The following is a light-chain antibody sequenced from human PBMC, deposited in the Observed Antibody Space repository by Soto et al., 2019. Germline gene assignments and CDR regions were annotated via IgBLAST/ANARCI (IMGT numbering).Light chain of an antibody. CDR1: QSVSTF. J-gene: IGKJ4*01. V-gene: IGKV3-11*01. Sequence: EIVLTQSPVTLSLSPGERATLSCRGSQSVSTFLAWYQHKPGQAPRLVIYDPSKRATGIPARFSGSGSGTVFTLSISSLEPEDFAVYYCQQRENWPLTFGGGTKVEIK. CDR3: QQRENWPLT. CDR2: DPS.